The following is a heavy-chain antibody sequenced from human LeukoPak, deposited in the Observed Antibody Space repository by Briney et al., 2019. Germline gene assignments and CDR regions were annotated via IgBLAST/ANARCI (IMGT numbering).Heavy chain of an antibody. CDR1: GYTFTSYG. J-gene: IGHJ1*01. CDR2: ISAYNGNT. Sequence: ASVKVSCKASGYTFTSYGISWVRQAPGQGLEWMGWISAYNGNTNYAQKLQGRVTMTTDTSTSTAYMELRSLRSDDTAVYYCARGYDSSGYYYGPIAEYFQHWGQGTLVTVSS. CDR3: ARGYDSSGYYYGPIAEYFQH. V-gene: IGHV1-18*01. D-gene: IGHD3-22*01.